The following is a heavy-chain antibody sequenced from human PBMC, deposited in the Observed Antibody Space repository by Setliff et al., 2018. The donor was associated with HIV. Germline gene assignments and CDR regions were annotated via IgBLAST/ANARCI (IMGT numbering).Heavy chain of an antibody. V-gene: IGHV3-7*03. D-gene: IGHD2-21*01. CDR2: IMQDGSEK. Sequence: PGGSLRLSCAASGFTFSSYGMHWVRQAPGKGLEWVANIMQDGSEKFYVDSVMGRFTISRDNAENSLYLQMVSLRAEDTALYFCAKDRLFPRLWGQGTQVTVSS. CDR1: GFTFSSYG. CDR3: AKDRLFPRL. J-gene: IGHJ4*02.